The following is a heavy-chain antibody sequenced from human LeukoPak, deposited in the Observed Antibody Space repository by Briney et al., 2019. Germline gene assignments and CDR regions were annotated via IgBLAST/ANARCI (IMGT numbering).Heavy chain of an antibody. CDR2: ISGSGGST. CDR1: GFTFSSYA. V-gene: IGHV3-23*01. J-gene: IGHJ4*02. Sequence: GGSLRLSCPASGFTFSSYAMSWVRQAPGKGLEWVSAISGSGGSTYYADSVKGRFTISRDNSKNTLYLQMNSLRAEDTAVYYCAKDRSIFGVVIMFAADYWGQGTLVTVSS. CDR3: AKDRSIFGVVIMFAADY. D-gene: IGHD3-3*01.